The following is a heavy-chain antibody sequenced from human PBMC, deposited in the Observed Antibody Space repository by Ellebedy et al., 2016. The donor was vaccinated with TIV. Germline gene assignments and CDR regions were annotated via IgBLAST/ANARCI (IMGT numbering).Heavy chain of an antibody. CDR1: HYPISGGYY. CDR2: MYHSGST. D-gene: IGHD5-24*01. Sequence: SETLSLXXSVSHYPISGGYYWGWVRQTPVKGLEWIGSMYHSGSTYYNPSLKSRVTMSVDTSKNQLSLRLSSVTAADTAIYYCARMTSRGFSTPAYWGQGTLVTVSS. J-gene: IGHJ4*02. V-gene: IGHV4-38-2*02. CDR3: ARMTSRGFSTPAY.